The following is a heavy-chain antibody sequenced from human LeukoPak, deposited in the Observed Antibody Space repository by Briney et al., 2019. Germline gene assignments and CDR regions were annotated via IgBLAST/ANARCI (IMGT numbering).Heavy chain of an antibody. CDR2: IKEDGSEK. J-gene: IGHJ3*02. CDR1: GFTFISYW. Sequence: GGSLRLSCVASGFTFISYWMSWVRQAPGKGLGWLANIKEDGSEKYYVDSVKGRFTISRDNAKNSLDLQMNSLRAEDTAVYYCARLLGYCSGGSCYTTDDAFDIWGQGTMVTVSS. CDR3: ARLLGYCSGGSCYTTDDAFDI. V-gene: IGHV3-7*01. D-gene: IGHD2-15*01.